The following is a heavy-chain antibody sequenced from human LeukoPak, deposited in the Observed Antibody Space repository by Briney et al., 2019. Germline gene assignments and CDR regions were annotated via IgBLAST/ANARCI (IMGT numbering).Heavy chain of an antibody. CDR1: GGSISSYY. CDR3: ARGLTYCSGGSCGDY. V-gene: IGHV4-59*01. J-gene: IGHJ4*02. D-gene: IGHD2-15*01. Sequence: ASETLSLTCTVSGGSISSYYWSWIRQPPGKGLEWIGCIYYSGSTNYNPSLKSRVTISVDTSKNQFSLKLSSVTAADTAVYYCARGLTYCSGGSCGDYWGQGTLVTVSS. CDR2: IYYSGST.